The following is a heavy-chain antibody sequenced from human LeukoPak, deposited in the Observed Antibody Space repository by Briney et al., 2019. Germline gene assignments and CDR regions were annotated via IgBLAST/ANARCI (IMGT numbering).Heavy chain of an antibody. V-gene: IGHV1-69*13. D-gene: IGHD1-26*01. J-gene: IGHJ6*03. CDR3: ATHPQGEVQVYYYYYMDV. CDR2: IIPIFGTA. Sequence: SVKVSCKASGGTFGSYAISWVRQAPGQGLEWLGGIIPIFGTANYAQKFQGRVTITADESTSTAYMELSSLRSEDTAVYYCATHPQGEVQVYYYYYMDVWGKGTTVTVSS. CDR1: GGTFGSYA.